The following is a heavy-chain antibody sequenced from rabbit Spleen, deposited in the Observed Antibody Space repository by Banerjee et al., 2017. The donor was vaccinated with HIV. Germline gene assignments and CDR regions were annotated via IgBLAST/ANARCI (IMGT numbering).Heavy chain of an antibody. CDR1: GFDFSSYG. CDR2: IDPVFGIT. V-gene: IGHV1S7*01. Sequence: LKLSCKASGFDFSSYGVSWVRQGPGKGLEWIGYIDPVFGITNYATWVNGRFTISSHNAQNTLYLQLNSLTVADTATYFCARAGIIYRDMNLWGQGTLVTVS. J-gene: IGHJ4*01. D-gene: IGHD7-1*01. CDR3: ARAGIIYRDMNL.